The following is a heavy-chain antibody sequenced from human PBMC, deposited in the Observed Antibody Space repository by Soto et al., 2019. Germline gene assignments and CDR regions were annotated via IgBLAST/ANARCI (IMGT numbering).Heavy chain of an antibody. D-gene: IGHD6-13*01. J-gene: IGHJ3*02. CDR2: IYYSGST. CDR3: ARGILEAAASKPFDI. CDR1: GGSVGSGYYY. V-gene: IGHV4-61*01. Sequence: SETLSLTCTVSGGSVGSGYYYWSWIRQPLGKGLEWIGYIYYSGSTHYSPSLKSRVTISVDTSKNQFSLKLSSVTAADTAVYFCARGILEAAASKPFDIWRQGTMVTVSS.